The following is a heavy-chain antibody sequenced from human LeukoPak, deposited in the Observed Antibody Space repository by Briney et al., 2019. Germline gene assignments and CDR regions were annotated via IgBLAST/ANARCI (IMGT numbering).Heavy chain of an antibody. CDR1: GGSFSGYY. CDR3: ARGDRTLIQR. V-gene: IGHV4-34*01. CDR2: INHSGST. Sequence: SETLSLTCAVYGGSFSGYYWSWIRQPPGKGLEWIGEINHSGSTNYNPSLKSRVTISVDTSKNQFSLKLSSVTAADTAVYYCARGDRTLIQRWGQGTLVTVSS. D-gene: IGHD5-18*01. J-gene: IGHJ4*02.